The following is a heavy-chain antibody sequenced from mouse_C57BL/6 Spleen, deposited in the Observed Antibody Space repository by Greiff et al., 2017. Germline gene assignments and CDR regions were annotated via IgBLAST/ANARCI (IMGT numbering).Heavy chain of an antibody. J-gene: IGHJ4*01. CDR2: IRNKANGYTT. V-gene: IGHV7-3*01. CDR3: ARSPYYYGSSPYYYAMDY. Sequence: VQRVESGGGLVQPGGSLSLSCAASGFTFTDYYMSWVRQPPGKALEWLGFIRNKANGYTTEYSASVKGRFTISRDNSQSILYLQMNALRAEDSATYYCARSPYYYGSSPYYYAMDYWGQGTSVTVSS. CDR1: GFTFTDYY. D-gene: IGHD1-1*01.